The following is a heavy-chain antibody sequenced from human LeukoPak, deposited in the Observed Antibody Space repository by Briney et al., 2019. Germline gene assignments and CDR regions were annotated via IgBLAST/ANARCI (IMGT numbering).Heavy chain of an antibody. V-gene: IGHV3-30*18. CDR1: GFTFSSYG. Sequence: GGSLRLSCAASGFTFSSYGMHWVRRAPGKGLEWVAVISYDGSNKYYADSVKGRFTISRDNSKNTLYLQMNSLRAEDTAVYYCAKDRFYGDEVRAMDVWGQGTTVTVSS. CDR2: ISYDGSNK. D-gene: IGHD4-17*01. CDR3: AKDRFYGDEVRAMDV. J-gene: IGHJ6*02.